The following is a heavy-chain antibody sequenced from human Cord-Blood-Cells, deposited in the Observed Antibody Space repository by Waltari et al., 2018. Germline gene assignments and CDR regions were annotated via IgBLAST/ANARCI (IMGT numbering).Heavy chain of an antibody. CDR2: FGPEDGET. Sequence: QVQLVQSGAEVKKPGASVKVSCKVSGYTLTELSMHWVRQAPGKGLEWMGGFGPEDGETTYATKFQGRVTMTEDTPTAAAYMELSSVRSEGTAVYYCATGLSIPPYYVDYWGQGTLVTVSS. CDR3: ATGLSIPPYYVDY. D-gene: IGHD2-21*01. CDR1: GYTLTELS. J-gene: IGHJ4*02. V-gene: IGHV1-24*01.